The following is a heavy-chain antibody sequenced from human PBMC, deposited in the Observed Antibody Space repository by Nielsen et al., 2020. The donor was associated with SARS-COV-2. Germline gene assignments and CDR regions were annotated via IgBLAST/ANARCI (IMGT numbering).Heavy chain of an antibody. CDR3: ARGGSGGSPAAFDI. CDR2: IYYSGST. J-gene: IGHJ3*02. V-gene: IGHV4-31*03. CDR1: GGSISSGGYY. D-gene: IGHD2-15*01. Sequence: SETLSLTCTVSGGSISSGGYYWSWIRQHPGKGLEWIGYIYYSGSTYHNPSLKSRVTISVDTSKNQFSLKLSSVTAADTAVYYCARGGSGGSPAAFDIWGQGTMVTVSS.